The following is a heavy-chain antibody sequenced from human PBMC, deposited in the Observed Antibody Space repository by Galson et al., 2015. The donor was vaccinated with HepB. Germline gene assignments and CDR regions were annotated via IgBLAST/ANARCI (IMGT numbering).Heavy chain of an antibody. D-gene: IGHD1-26*01. CDR3: TTGGIYSGSYYFDS. V-gene: IGHV1-69*04. Sequence: SVKVSCKASRGAFSSYAVHWVRQAPGQGLENMGRIIPVLDVINYAQKFQGRVTFTADKSTSTAFMDLSSLSSDDTAIYYCTTGGIYSGSYYFDSWGQGTLVTVSS. CDR1: RGAFSSYA. J-gene: IGHJ4*02. CDR2: IIPVLDVI.